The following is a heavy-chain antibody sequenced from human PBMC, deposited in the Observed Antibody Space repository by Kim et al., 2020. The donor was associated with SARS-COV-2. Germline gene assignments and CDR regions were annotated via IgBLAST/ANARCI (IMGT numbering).Heavy chain of an antibody. Sequence: ASVKVSCKASGYTFTSYGISWVRQAPGQGLEWMGWISAYNGNTNYAQKLQGRVTMTTDTSTSTAYMELRSLRSDDTAVYYCAGSGAGFWSGYYGGWFDPWGQGTLVTVSS. CDR2: ISAYNGNT. J-gene: IGHJ5*02. CDR1: GYTFTSYG. CDR3: AGSGAGFWSGYYGGWFDP. V-gene: IGHV1-18*01. D-gene: IGHD3-3*01.